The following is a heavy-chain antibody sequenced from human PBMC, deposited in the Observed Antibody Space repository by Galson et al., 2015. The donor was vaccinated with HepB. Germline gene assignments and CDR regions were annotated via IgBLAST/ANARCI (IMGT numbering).Heavy chain of an antibody. CDR1: GFTFSSYS. D-gene: IGHD6-13*01. V-gene: IGHV3-21*01. J-gene: IGHJ4*02. CDR3: AREPHSSSWIDY. Sequence: SLRLSCAASGFTFSSYSMNWVRQAPGKGLEWVSSISSSSSYIYYADSVKGRFTISRDNAKNSLYLQMNSLRAEDTAVYYCAREPHSSSWIDYWGQGTLVTVSS. CDR2: ISSSSSYI.